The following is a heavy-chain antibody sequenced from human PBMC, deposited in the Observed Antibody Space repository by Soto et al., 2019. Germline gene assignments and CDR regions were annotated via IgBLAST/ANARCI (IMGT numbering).Heavy chain of an antibody. J-gene: IGHJ4*02. D-gene: IGHD3-16*01. Sequence: PWGSLRVSCAGTSFIFSTYGMTWVRQAPGMGLDWVSSITVSGGSTYYADSVEGRFTISRDNSKNTLYLQMNSLRAEDTATYYCAKDLDSDYVWGSHSPPFDSWGQGTLVTVSS. CDR2: ITVSGGST. CDR1: SFIFSTYG. V-gene: IGHV3-23*01. CDR3: AKDLDSDYVWGSHSPPFDS.